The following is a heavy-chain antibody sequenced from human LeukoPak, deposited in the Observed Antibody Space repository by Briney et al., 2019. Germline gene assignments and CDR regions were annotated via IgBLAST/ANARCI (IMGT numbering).Heavy chain of an antibody. J-gene: IGHJ3*02. CDR1: GFTFSSYA. V-gene: IGHV3-30-3*01. CDR3: AREGTARDAFDI. CDR2: ISSDGSDK. Sequence: GGSLRLSCATSGFTFSSYAMSWVRQAPGKGLEWVAFISSDGSDKYYADSMKGRFTISRDNSKNTLYLQMTSLRGEDTAMYYCAREGTARDAFDIWGQGTMVTVSS. D-gene: IGHD2-21*02.